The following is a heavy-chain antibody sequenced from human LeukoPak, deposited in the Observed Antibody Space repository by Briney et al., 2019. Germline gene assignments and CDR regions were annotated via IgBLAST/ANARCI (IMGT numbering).Heavy chain of an antibody. V-gene: IGHV3-21*01. CDR2: ISSSSSYI. D-gene: IGHD4-17*01. J-gene: IGHJ4*02. CDR1: GFTFSSYS. Sequence: PGGSLRLSCAASGFTFSSYSVNWVRQAPGKGLEWVSSISSSSSYIYYADSVKGRFTISRDNAKNSLYLQMNSLRAEDTAVYYCARTSDYGDYRNFDYWGQGTLVTVSS. CDR3: ARTSDYGDYRNFDY.